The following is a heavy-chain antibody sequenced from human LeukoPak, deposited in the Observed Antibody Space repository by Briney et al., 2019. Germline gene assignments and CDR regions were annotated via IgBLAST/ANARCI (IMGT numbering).Heavy chain of an antibody. V-gene: IGHV4-39*07. J-gene: IGHJ5*02. CDR2: IYYSGST. D-gene: IGHD2-15*01. CDR1: GGSISSSSYY. Sequence: SETLSLTCTVSGGSISSSSYYWGWLRQPPGKGLEWTGTIYYSGSTYYNPSLKSRVTISVDTSKNQFSLNLSSVTAADTAVYYCARDAAQYCAGGSCYYGKWFDPWGQGTLVTVSS. CDR3: ARDAAQYCAGGSCYYGKWFDP.